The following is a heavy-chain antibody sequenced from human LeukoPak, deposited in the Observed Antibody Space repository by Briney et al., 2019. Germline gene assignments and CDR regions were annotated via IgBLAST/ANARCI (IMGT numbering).Heavy chain of an antibody. CDR3: ARGAGARWFDP. CDR2: ISSSSSTI. D-gene: IGHD1-26*01. CDR1: GFTFSSDS. Sequence: PGGSLRLSCAASGFTFSSDSMNWVRQGPGKGLEWVSYISSSSSTIYYADSVKGRFTISRDNAKNSLYLQMNSLRAEDTAVYYCARGAGARWFDPWGQGTLVTVSS. V-gene: IGHV3-48*01. J-gene: IGHJ5*02.